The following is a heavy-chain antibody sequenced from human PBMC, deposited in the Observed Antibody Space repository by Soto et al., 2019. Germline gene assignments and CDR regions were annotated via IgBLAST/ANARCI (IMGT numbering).Heavy chain of an antibody. Sequence: AAVKVSCKASRYIFSTYTMHWRRQAPGQRLEWMGWINAANGNTKYSQNFQGRVTISRDTSASTAYLELSSLRSEDTAVYYCARVSFETSGYADYWGQGTPVTVSS. J-gene: IGHJ4*02. D-gene: IGHD3-22*01. V-gene: IGHV1-3*01. CDR2: INAANGNT. CDR3: ARVSFETSGYADY. CDR1: RYIFSTYT.